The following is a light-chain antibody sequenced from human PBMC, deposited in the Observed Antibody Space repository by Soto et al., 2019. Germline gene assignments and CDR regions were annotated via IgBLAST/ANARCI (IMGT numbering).Light chain of an antibody. J-gene: IGLJ2*01. V-gene: IGLV2-8*01. CDR2: EVT. Sequence: QSALTQPPSASGSPGQSVTISCTGTSSDVGGHNFVSWYQQHPGKAPKFLIYEVTKRPSGVPDRFSGSKSGITASPTVSGLQADDEAYYYCSAYAGNNNPVIFGGGTKLTVL. CDR3: SAYAGNNNPVI. CDR1: SSDVGGHNF.